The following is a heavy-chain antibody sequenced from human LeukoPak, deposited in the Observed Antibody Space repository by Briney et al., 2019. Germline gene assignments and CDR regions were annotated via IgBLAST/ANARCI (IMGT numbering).Heavy chain of an antibody. CDR1: GYSFSGYY. D-gene: IGHD6-13*01. CDR3: ARESASSSWPDY. Sequence: ASVKVSCKASGYSFSGYYLHWVRQAPGQGLEWMGRIKPNSGATDYARKFQDRVTMTRDTSTGTAYMEVSWLRSGETAVYYCARESASSSWPDYWGQGTLVTVFS. J-gene: IGHJ4*02. CDR2: IKPNSGAT. V-gene: IGHV1-2*06.